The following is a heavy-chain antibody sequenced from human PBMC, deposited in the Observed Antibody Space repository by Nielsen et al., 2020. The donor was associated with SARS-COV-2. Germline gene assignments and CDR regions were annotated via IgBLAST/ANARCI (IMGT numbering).Heavy chain of an antibody. Sequence: GESLKISCAASGFTFSSYSMNWVRQAPGKGLEWVSSISSSSSYIYYADSVKGRFTISRDNAKNSLYLQMNSLRAEDTALYYCAKLEETDYWGQGTLVTVSS. CDR3: AKLEETDY. CDR1: GFTFSSYS. V-gene: IGHV3-21*04. CDR2: ISSSSSYI. J-gene: IGHJ4*02.